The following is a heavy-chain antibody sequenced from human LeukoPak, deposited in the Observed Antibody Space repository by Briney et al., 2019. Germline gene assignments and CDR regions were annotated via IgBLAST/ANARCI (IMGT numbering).Heavy chain of an antibody. J-gene: IGHJ4*02. CDR3: AKDRSGSYLSYYFDY. CDR1: GFTFSSYA. D-gene: IGHD1-26*01. CDR2: ISGSGGST. V-gene: IGHV3-23*01. Sequence: GGSLRLSCAASGFTFSSYAMSWVRQAPGKGLEWVSAISGSGGSTYYADSVKGRFTISRDNSKNTLYLQMNSLRAEDTAVYYCAKDRSGSYLSYYFDYWGQGTLVTVSS.